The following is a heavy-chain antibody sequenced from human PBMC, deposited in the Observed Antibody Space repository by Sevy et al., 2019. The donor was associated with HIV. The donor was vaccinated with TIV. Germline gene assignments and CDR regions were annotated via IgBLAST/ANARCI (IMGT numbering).Heavy chain of an antibody. CDR2: ISATGSST. CDR3: AKALNPALESMIEVIFRTLKGFDV. J-gene: IGHJ3*01. CDR1: GFTFNTHA. V-gene: IGHV3-23*01. Sequence: GGSLRLSCAASGFTFNTHAMNWVRQAPGKGLEWVSVISATGSSTYYADSVKGRFTISRDNSNNTLYLQMNSLTADDTAVNYCAKALNPALESMIEVIFRTLKGFDVWGQGTMVTVSS. D-gene: IGHD3-22*01.